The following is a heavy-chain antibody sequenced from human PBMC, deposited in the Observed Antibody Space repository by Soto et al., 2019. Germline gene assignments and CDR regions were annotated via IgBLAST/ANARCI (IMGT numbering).Heavy chain of an antibody. CDR1: GFTFDSFA. Sequence: LRLSCAASGFTFDSFAMTWVRQAPGKGLEWVSAISASGGSTYYADSVKGRFTISRDSSKNTLYLQMNSLRAEDTAVYYCARGAVTPDSWGQGTLVTVSS. CDR2: ISASGGST. V-gene: IGHV3-23*01. D-gene: IGHD3-10*01. CDR3: ARGAVTPDS. J-gene: IGHJ4*02.